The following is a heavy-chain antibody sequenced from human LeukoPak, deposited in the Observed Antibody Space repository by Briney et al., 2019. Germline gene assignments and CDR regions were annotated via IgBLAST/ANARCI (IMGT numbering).Heavy chain of an antibody. J-gene: IGHJ6*04. CDR1: GGSFSGYY. D-gene: IGHD5-18*01. CDR2: INHSGSA. CDR3: ARPEYSNGWGPYSSYGMNV. V-gene: IGHV4-34*01. Sequence: SETLSLTCAVYGGSFSGYYWSWIRQPPGKGLEWIGEINHSGSANYNPSLKSRVTISVDTSKNQFSLKLSSVTAADTAVYYCARPEYSNGWGPYSSYGMNVWGKGTTVTVSS.